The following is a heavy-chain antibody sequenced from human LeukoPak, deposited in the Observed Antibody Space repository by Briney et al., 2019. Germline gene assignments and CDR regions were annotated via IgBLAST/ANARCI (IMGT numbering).Heavy chain of an antibody. CDR1: GDSIRNNNYH. Sequence: SETLSLTCTVSGDSIRNNNYHWGWVRQPPGRGLEWIASIYYSGTTYYNPSLKSRVTIIVDTSKNQFSLKLSSVTAADTAVYYCARPYDSSGYFYLWGQGTLVTVSS. J-gene: IGHJ5*02. D-gene: IGHD3-22*01. V-gene: IGHV4-39*01. CDR2: IYYSGTT. CDR3: ARPYDSSGYFYL.